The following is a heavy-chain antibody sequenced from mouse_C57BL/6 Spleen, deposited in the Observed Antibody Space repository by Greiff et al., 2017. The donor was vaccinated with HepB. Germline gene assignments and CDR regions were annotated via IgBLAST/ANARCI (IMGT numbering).Heavy chain of an antibody. CDR1: GFTFSDYG. CDR2: ISSGSSTI. V-gene: IGHV5-17*01. Sequence: VQLKESGGGLVKPGGSLKLSCAASGFTFSDYGMHWVRQAPEKGLAWVAYISSGSSTIYYADTVKGRFTISRDNAKNTLFLQMTSLRSEDTAIYYCARLNGYDDGCAYWGQGTLVTVSA. D-gene: IGHD2-2*01. J-gene: IGHJ3*01. CDR3: ARLNGYDDGCAY.